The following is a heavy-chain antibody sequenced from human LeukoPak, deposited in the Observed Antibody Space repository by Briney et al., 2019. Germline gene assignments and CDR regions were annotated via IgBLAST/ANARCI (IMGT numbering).Heavy chain of an antibody. D-gene: IGHD2-2*02. J-gene: IGHJ4*02. Sequence: ASVKVSCKASGYTFTSYGISWVRQAPGQGLEWMGWISAYNGNTNYAQKLQGRVTMTTDTSTSTAYMELRNLRSDDTAVYYCARDVLRAGYCSSTSCYTDYWGQATLVTVSS. CDR1: GYTFTSYG. CDR3: ARDVLRAGYCSSTSCYTDY. V-gene: IGHV1-18*01. CDR2: ISAYNGNT.